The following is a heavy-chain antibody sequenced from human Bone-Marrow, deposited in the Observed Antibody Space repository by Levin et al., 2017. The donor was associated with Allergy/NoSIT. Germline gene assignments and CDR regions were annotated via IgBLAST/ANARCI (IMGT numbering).Heavy chain of an antibody. D-gene: IGHD1-26*01. Sequence: AASVKVSCKSSGYSFTDFYIHWVRQAPGLGLEWMGLINPDSGGIKYSPKFQGRVTMTRDTSIRTTYMELTRLRSDDTAVYYCARSLVGATFDFWGQGTLVTVSS. J-gene: IGHJ4*01. CDR3: ARSLVGATFDF. V-gene: IGHV1-2*02. CDR2: INPDSGGI. CDR1: GYSFTDFY.